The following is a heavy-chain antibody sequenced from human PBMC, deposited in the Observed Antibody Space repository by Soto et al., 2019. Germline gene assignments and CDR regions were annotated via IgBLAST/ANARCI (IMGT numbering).Heavy chain of an antibody. D-gene: IGHD6-19*01. CDR2: ISYDGSNK. V-gene: IGHV3-30-3*01. CDR1: GFTFSSYA. Sequence: GGSLRLSCAASGFTFSSYAMHWVRQAPGKGLEWVAVISYDGSNKYYADSVKGRFTISRDNSKNTLYLQMNSLRAEDTAVYYCARDLYSGWYFYFDYWGQGTLVTVSS. J-gene: IGHJ4*02. CDR3: ARDLYSGWYFYFDY.